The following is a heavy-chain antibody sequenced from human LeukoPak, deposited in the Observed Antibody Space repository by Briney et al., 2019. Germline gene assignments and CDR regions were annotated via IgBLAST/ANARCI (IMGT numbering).Heavy chain of an antibody. CDR1: GFTFSSYA. Sequence: PGRSLRLSCAASGFTFSSYAMHWVRQAPGKGLEWVAVISYDGSNKYYADSVKGRFTISRDNSKNTLYLQMNSLGAEDTAVYYCARDQRRILWFGELSAFDYWGQGTLVTVSS. J-gene: IGHJ4*02. CDR2: ISYDGSNK. D-gene: IGHD3-10*01. V-gene: IGHV3-30*04. CDR3: ARDQRRILWFGELSAFDY.